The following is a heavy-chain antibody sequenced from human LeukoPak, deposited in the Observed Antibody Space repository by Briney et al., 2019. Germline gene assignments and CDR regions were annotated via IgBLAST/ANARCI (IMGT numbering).Heavy chain of an antibody. J-gene: IGHJ5*02. CDR3: ARAYSSSSVART. D-gene: IGHD6-13*01. Sequence: PSETLSLTCTVSGGSISSYYWSWIRQPAGKGLEWIGCIYYSGSTNYNPSLKSRVTISVDTSKNQFSLKLSSVTAADTAVYYCARAYSSSSVARTWGQGTLVTVSS. CDR1: GGSISSYY. V-gene: IGHV4-59*08. CDR2: IYYSGST.